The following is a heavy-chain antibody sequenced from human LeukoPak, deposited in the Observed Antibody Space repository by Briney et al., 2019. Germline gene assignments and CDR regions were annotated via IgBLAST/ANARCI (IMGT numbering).Heavy chain of an antibody. CDR1: GLTFSSYA. D-gene: IGHD3-22*01. CDR3: AKSAYYDASGYYREYYFDY. V-gene: IGHV3-23*01. Sequence: GGSLRLSCAASGLTFSSYAMSWVRQAPGKGLEWVSAISGSGGSTYYADSVKGRFTISRDKTKNTLYLQMNSLRAEDTAVYYCAKSAYYDASGYYREYYFDYWGQGTLVTVSS. CDR2: ISGSGGST. J-gene: IGHJ4*02.